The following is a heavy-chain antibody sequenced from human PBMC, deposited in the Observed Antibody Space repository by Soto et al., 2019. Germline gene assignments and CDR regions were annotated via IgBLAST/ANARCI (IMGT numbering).Heavy chain of an antibody. D-gene: IGHD7-27*01. V-gene: IGHV4-31*03. J-gene: IGHJ4*02. CDR1: GGSISSGGYY. CDR2: IYYSGST. Sequence: SETLSLTCTVSGGSISSGGYYWSWIRQHPGKGLEWIGYIYYSGSTYYNPSLKSRVTISVDTSKNQFPLKLSSVTAADTAVYYCARGAPYPTGAVYFDYWGQGTLVTVSS. CDR3: ARGAPYPTGAVYFDY.